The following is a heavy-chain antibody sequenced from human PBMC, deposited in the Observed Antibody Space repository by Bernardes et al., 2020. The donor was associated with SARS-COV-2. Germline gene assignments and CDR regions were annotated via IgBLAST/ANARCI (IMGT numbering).Heavy chain of an antibody. Sequence: GGSLRLSCAASGFSVSTTYMSWVRQAPGKGLEWVSVIYSGTRTRHADSVEGRFTISRDNARNTLYLQMNSLGPEDTAVYYCVREFGGTDDLWGQGTLVTVSS. CDR3: VREFGGTDDL. V-gene: IGHV3-66*01. J-gene: IGHJ5*02. CDR1: GFSVSTTY. CDR2: IYSGTRT. D-gene: IGHD1-26*01.